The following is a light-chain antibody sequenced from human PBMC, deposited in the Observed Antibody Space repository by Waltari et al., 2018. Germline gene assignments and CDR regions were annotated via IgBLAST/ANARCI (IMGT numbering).Light chain of an antibody. CDR1: QDILYNSNNKNY. Sequence: DIVMTQSPGSLVVSLGERATINCNPGQDILYNSNNKNYLAWYQHKPGQSPKLLFYWASTRASGVPDRFSGSGSGTDFTLTISRVQAEDVAIYYCQQYYKTPSFGGGTKVE. V-gene: IGKV4-1*01. J-gene: IGKJ4*01. CDR3: QQYYKTPS. CDR2: WAS.